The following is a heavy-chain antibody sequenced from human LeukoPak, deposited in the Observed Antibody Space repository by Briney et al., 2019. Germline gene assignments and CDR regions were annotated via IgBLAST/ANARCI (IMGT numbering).Heavy chain of an antibody. CDR1: GGSISSSSYY. CDR3: ARVGGSYLGAFDI. J-gene: IGHJ3*02. CDR2: IYYSGST. Sequence: SETLSLTCTVSGGSISSSSYYWGWIRQPPGKGLEWIGSIYYSGSTYYNPSLKSRVTISVDTSKNRFSLKLSSVTAADTAVYYCARVGGSYLGAFDIWGQGTMVTVSS. V-gene: IGHV4-39*07. D-gene: IGHD1-26*01.